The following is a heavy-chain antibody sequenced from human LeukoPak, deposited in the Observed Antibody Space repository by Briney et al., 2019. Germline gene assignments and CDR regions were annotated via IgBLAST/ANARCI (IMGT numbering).Heavy chain of an antibody. CDR3: ARDALYYYDSSGYYFDR. V-gene: IGHV3-20*04. J-gene: IGHJ4*02. CDR2: INWNGGST. Sequence: GGSLRLSCAASGFTFSSYSMNWVRQAPGKGLEWVSGINWNGGSTGYADSVKGRFTISRDNAKNSLYLQMNSLRAEDTALYYCARDALYYYDSSGYYFDRWGQGTLVTVSS. CDR1: GFTFSSYS. D-gene: IGHD3-22*01.